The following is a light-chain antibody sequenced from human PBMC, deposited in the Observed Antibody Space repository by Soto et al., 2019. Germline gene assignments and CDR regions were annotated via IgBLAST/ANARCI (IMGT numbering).Light chain of an antibody. J-gene: IGKJ4*01. CDR2: AAS. CDR3: QQTYGAPLS. V-gene: IGKV1-39*01. CDR1: QRIVNF. Sequence: DIQMTQSPSSLSASIGDRVTITCRASQRIVNFVNWYQQKSGQAPKVLIYAASTLQTGVPSRFSGNGSGTEFTLTVRNLPPEDFATYYCQQTYGAPLSFGGGTAVDI.